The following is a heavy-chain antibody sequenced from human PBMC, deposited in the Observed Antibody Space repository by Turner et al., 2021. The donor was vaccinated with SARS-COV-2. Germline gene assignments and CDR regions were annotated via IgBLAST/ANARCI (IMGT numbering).Heavy chain of an antibody. Sequence: EVQLLESGGGLVQPGGSLRLSCAASGFTFDDYGMTWLRQLPGRGLEWVSSIYWNGGSTSYADSVKGRFTISRDTAKNSLYLQMNDLRAEDTALYHCARRISPAGFFDPWGQGTLVTVSS. V-gene: IGHV3-20*01. CDR2: IYWNGGST. CDR3: ARRISPAGFFDP. D-gene: IGHD6-13*01. CDR1: GFTFDDYG. J-gene: IGHJ5*02.